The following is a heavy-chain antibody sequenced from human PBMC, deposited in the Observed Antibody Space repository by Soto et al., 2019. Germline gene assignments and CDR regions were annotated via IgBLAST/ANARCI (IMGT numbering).Heavy chain of an antibody. V-gene: IGHV4-34*01. CDR2: INHSGST. CDR3: ARGLEDTAMVTHYFDY. Sequence: QVQLQQWGAGLLKPSETLSLTCAVYGGSFSGYYWSWIRQPPGKGLEWIGEINHSGSTNYNPSLKSRVTIAVDTSKNQFSLKLGSVTAADTAVYYCARGLEDTAMVTHYFDYWGQGTLVTVSS. J-gene: IGHJ4*02. D-gene: IGHD5-18*01. CDR1: GGSFSGYY.